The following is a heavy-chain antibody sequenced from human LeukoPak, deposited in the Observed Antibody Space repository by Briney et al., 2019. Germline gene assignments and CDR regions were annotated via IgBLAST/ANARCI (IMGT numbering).Heavy chain of an antibody. J-gene: IGHJ3*02. D-gene: IGHD2/OR15-2a*01. Sequence: GGSLRLSCAASGFAFSNYAMSWVRQAPGKGLEWVSGLSASGAYTYYADSVKGRFTISRDNSKNTLYQQMNSLRAEDTALYYCAKKIGDSGATDAFDIWGQGTMVSVSS. CDR1: GFAFSNYA. V-gene: IGHV3-23*01. CDR2: LSASGAYT. CDR3: AKKIGDSGATDAFDI.